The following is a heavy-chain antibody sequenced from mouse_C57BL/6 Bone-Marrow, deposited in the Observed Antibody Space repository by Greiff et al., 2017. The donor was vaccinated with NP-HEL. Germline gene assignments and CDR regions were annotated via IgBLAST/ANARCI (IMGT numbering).Heavy chain of an antibody. CDR1: GYTFTSYW. CDR2: INPSNGGT. Sequence: QVQLKQPGTELVKPGASVKLSCKASGYTFTSYWMHWVKQRPGQGLEWIGNINPSNGGTNYNEKFKSKATLTVDKSSSTAYMQLSSLTSEDSAVYYCARSNWLYYYGSSFCVWGTGTTVTVSS. CDR3: ARSNWLYYYGSSFCV. J-gene: IGHJ1*03. D-gene: IGHD1-1*01. V-gene: IGHV1-53*01.